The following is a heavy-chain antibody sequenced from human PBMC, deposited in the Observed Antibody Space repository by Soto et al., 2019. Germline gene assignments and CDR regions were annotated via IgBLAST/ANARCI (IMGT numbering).Heavy chain of an antibody. CDR2: IWYDGSNK. J-gene: IGHJ6*02. V-gene: IGHV3-33*01. D-gene: IGHD3-3*01. CDR1: GFTFSSYG. Sequence: QPGGSLRLSCAASGFTFSSYGMHWVRQAPGKGLEWVAVIWYDGSNKYYADSVKGRFTISRDNSKNTLYLQMNSLRAEDTAVYYCARDHNDIRFLEWFGYYYYGMDVWGQGTTVTISS. CDR3: ARDHNDIRFLEWFGYYYYGMDV.